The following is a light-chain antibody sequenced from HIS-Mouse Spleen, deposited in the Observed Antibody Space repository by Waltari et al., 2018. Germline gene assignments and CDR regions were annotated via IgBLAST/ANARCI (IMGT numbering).Light chain of an antibody. V-gene: IGLV2-8*01. CDR2: EVS. CDR3: SSYAGSNNLGV. Sequence: QSALTQPPSASGSPGQSVTISCTGTSSDVGGYNYVSWYQQHPGKAPKLIMYEVSKQPSGGPDCFSGSKSGNTASLTVSGLQAEDEADYYCSSYAGSNNLGVFGGGTKLTVL. CDR1: SSDVGGYNY. J-gene: IGLJ2*01.